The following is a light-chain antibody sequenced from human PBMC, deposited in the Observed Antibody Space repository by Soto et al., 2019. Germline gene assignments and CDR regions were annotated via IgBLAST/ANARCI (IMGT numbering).Light chain of an antibody. CDR3: QQYGSSPPT. V-gene: IGKV3-20*01. J-gene: IGKJ1*01. CDR1: QSVSSN. Sequence: EIVMTQSPATLSVSPGERATLSCRASQSVSSNLAWSQQKPGQAPRLLIYGASSRATDIPDRFSGSGSGTDFTLTITRLEPEDFAVYYCQQYGSSPPTFGQGTKVEIK. CDR2: GAS.